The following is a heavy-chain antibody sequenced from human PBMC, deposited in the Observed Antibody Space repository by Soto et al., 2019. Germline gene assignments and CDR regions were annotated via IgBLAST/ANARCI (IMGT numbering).Heavy chain of an antibody. CDR1: GGSISNFY. V-gene: IGHV4-59*01. CDR2: ISYSGNT. J-gene: IGHJ4*02. Sequence: QVHLRESGPGLVKPSETLSLSCTVSGGSISNFYWSWIRQPPGKGLEWIGYISYSGNTNYNPSLKSRVSISVDTSKTQLSLNLTSVTAADTAVYYCARAPMVLSRSYVDSWGQGAPVTVSS. CDR3: ARAPMVLSRSYVDS. D-gene: IGHD2-8*01.